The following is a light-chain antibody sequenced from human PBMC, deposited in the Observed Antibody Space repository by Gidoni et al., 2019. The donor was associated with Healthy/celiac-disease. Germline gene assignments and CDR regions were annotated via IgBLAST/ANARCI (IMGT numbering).Light chain of an antibody. CDR3: QQYGSSPPELT. CDR2: GAS. CDR1: QSVSSSY. Sequence: EIVLTQSPGTLSLSPGERATLSCRASQSVSSSYLAWYQQRPGQAPRLLIYGASSRATGIPDRVSGSGSGTDCTLTISRLEHEDFAVYYCQQYGSSPPELTFGGGTKVEIK. J-gene: IGKJ4*01. V-gene: IGKV3-20*01.